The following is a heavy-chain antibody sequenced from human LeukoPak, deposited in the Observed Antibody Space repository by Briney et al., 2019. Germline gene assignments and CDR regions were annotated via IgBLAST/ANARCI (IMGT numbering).Heavy chain of an antibody. CDR2: INAGNGNT. CDR1: GGTFTSYA. Sequence: ASVKVSCKASGGTFTSYAMHWVRQAPGQRLEWMGWINAGNGNTKYSQKFQGRVTITRDTSASTAYMELSSLRSEDTAVYYCAREAYYYDSSGYYYRASENYYYYGMDVWGQGTTVTVSS. J-gene: IGHJ6*02. CDR3: AREAYYYDSSGYYYRASENYYYYGMDV. D-gene: IGHD3-22*01. V-gene: IGHV1-3*01.